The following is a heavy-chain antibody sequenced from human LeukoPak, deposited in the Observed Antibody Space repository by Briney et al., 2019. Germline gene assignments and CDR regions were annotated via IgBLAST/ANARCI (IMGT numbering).Heavy chain of an antibody. CDR1: GGSFSGYY. V-gene: IGHV4-34*01. J-gene: IGHJ5*02. CDR2: VNHSGST. D-gene: IGHD1-26*01. CDR3: AAYSGSHNWFDP. Sequence: PSETLSLTCAVYGGSFSGYYWSWIRQPPGKGLEWIGEVNHSGSTNYNPSLKSRVTISVDTSKNQSSLKLSSVTAADTAVHYCAAYSGSHNWFDPWGQGTLVTVSS.